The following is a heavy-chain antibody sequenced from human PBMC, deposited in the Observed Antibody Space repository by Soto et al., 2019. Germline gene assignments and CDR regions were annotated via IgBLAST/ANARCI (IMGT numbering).Heavy chain of an antibody. Sequence: SETLSLTCTVSGGYISSYYWSWIRQPPGRGLEWIGYIYSSGSTNYNPSLKSRVTISVDTSKNQFSLKLNSMTAADTAVYYCARHNYGSGSTYFDYWGQGTLVTVSS. CDR1: GGYISSYY. J-gene: IGHJ4*02. CDR2: IYSSGST. D-gene: IGHD3-10*01. V-gene: IGHV4-59*08. CDR3: ARHNYGSGSTYFDY.